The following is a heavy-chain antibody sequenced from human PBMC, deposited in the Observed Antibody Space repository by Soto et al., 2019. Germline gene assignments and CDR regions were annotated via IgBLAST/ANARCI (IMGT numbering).Heavy chain of an antibody. D-gene: IGHD3-10*01. V-gene: IGHV4-4*02. Sequence: QVQLQESGPGLVKPSGTLSLTCAVSGGSIRSSNWWSWVRQPPRKGLQWIGEIYHSGSTNYIPALKRRVALSVDKSRNPFSLKLSPVTAADTAVYYCARRWGEGRVDYCGQGTLVTVSS. CDR1: GGSIRSSNW. CDR2: IYHSGST. J-gene: IGHJ4*02. CDR3: ARRWGEGRVDY.